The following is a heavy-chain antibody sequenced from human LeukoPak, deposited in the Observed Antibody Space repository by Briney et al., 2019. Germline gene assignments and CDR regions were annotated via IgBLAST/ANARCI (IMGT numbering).Heavy chain of an antibody. Sequence: GASVKVSCKASGYTFTSYGISWVRQAPGQGLEWMGWISAYNGNTNYAQKLQGRVTMTTDTSTSTAYMELRSLRSDDTAVYYCARSSLRFLEWLLSHEAVDDAFDIWGQGTMVTVSS. CDR2: ISAYNGNT. CDR1: GYTFTSYG. V-gene: IGHV1-18*01. D-gene: IGHD3-3*01. CDR3: ARSSLRFLEWLLSHEAVDDAFDI. J-gene: IGHJ3*02.